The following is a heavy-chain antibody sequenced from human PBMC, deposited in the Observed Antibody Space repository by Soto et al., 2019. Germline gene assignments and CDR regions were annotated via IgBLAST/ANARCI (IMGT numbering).Heavy chain of an antibody. D-gene: IGHD1-26*01. Sequence: QVQLVESGGGVVQAGRSLRLSCAASGFTFSSYAMHWVRQAPGKGLEWVAVISYDGSNKYYADSVKGRFTISRDNSKNTLYLQMNSLRAEDTAVYYCARGDEWELLRGAFDYWGQGTLVTVSS. CDR3: ARGDEWELLRGAFDY. J-gene: IGHJ4*02. CDR1: GFTFSSYA. V-gene: IGHV3-30-3*01. CDR2: ISYDGSNK.